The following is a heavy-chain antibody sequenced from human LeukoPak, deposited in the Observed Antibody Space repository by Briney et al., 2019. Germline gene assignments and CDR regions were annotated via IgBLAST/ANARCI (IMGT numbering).Heavy chain of an antibody. V-gene: IGHV3-11*01. Sequence: GGSLRLSCAATGFRITDCYMIWIRQAPGKGLECVAYIGPTTSIVYADSVRGRFTISRDNAKNSLFLQMNSLRAEDTAVYYCARYARLPDSWGQGTLVTVSS. CDR3: ARYARLPDS. CDR2: IGPTTSIV. CDR1: GFRITDCY. J-gene: IGHJ4*02. D-gene: IGHD6-25*01.